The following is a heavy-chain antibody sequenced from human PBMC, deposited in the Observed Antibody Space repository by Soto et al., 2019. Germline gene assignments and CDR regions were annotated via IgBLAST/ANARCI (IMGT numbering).Heavy chain of an antibody. J-gene: IGHJ4*02. CDR3: AKKRVGIAAAGNFDY. CDR1: GFTFSSYA. V-gene: IGHV3-23*01. D-gene: IGHD6-13*01. Sequence: EVQLLESGGGLVQPGGSLRLSCAASGFTFSSYAMSWVRQAPGKGLEWVSAISGSGGSTYYADSVKGRFTISRDNSXXTLYLQMNSLRAEDTAVYYCAKKRVGIAAAGNFDYWGQGTLVTVSS. CDR2: ISGSGGST.